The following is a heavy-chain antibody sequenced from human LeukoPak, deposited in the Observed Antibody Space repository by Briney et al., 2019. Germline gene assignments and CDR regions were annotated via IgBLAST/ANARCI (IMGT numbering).Heavy chain of an antibody. V-gene: IGHV3-48*01. CDR2: ISSSGSTM. J-gene: IGHJ4*02. D-gene: IGHD1-7*01. CDR1: GFSFSSKG. CDR3: ARGELGGDY. Sequence: PGGSLRLSCVTSGFSFSSKGMNWVRQAPGKGLGWISYISSSGSTMYYADSVKGRFTISRDNANNSLFLQMNSLRVEDTAVYYCARGELGGDYLGQGTLVTVSS.